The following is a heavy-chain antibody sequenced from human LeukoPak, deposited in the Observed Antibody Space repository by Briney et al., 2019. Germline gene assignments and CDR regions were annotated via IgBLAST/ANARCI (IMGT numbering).Heavy chain of an antibody. CDR2: IWYDGSNK. CDR3: AREGLVPRVCNYDSSGYYYDY. Sequence: GGSLRLSCAAPGFTLSSYGMHWVRQAPGKGLEWVAVIWYDGSNKYYADSVKGRFTISRDNSKNTPYLQMNSLRAEDTAVYYWAREGLVPRVCNYDSSGYYYDYWSQGTLVTVSS. D-gene: IGHD3-22*01. CDR1: GFTLSSYG. V-gene: IGHV3-33*01. J-gene: IGHJ4*02.